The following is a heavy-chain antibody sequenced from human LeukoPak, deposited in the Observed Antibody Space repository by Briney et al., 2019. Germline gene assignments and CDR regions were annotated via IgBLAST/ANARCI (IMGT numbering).Heavy chain of an antibody. D-gene: IGHD2-2*01. CDR1: GFTFSSYS. V-gene: IGHV3-21*01. CDR3: ASSTSSTSEYDY. Sequence: GGSLRLSCAASGFTFSSYSMNWVRQAPGKGLEWVSSISSSSSYIYYADSVKGRFTISRDNAKNSLYLQMNSLRAEDTAVCYCASSTSSTSEYDYWGQGTLVTVSS. CDR2: ISSSSSYI. J-gene: IGHJ4*02.